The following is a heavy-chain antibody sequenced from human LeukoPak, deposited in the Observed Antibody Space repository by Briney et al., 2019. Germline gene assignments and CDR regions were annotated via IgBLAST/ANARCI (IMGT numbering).Heavy chain of an antibody. CDR1: GLSFSSYT. D-gene: IGHD6-19*01. CDR3: ARQAGVT. CDR2: ISSTSGYI. V-gene: IGHV3-21*01. Sequence: PGGSLRLSCAPSGLSFSSYTIHWVRQAPGKGLEWVSSISSTSGYIHYADSVKGRFTISRDNAKNSLYLQMNSLRAEDTAVYYCARQAGVTWGQGTLVTVSS. J-gene: IGHJ5*02.